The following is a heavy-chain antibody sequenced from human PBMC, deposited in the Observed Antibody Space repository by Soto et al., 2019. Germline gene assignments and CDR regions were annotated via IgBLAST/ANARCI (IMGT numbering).Heavy chain of an antibody. V-gene: IGHV4-34*01. CDR1: GGSFSGYY. D-gene: IGHD6-13*01. Sequence: SETLSLTCAGYGGSFSGYYWRWIRQPPGKGLEWIGEINHSGSTNYNPSLKSRVTISVDTSKNQFSLKLSSVTAADTAVYHCARRTVAAAGTSNWFDPWGQGTLVTVSS. J-gene: IGHJ5*02. CDR3: ARRTVAAAGTSNWFDP. CDR2: INHSGST.